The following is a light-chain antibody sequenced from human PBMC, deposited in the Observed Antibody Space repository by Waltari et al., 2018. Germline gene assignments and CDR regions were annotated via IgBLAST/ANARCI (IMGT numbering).Light chain of an antibody. J-gene: IGLJ2*01. CDR2: EVS. Sequence: QSALTQPPSASGSPGQSVPISCPGTSSAVGGYNYVSWYQQHPGKAPKLMIYEVSKRPSGVPDRFSGSKSGNTASLTVSGLQAEDEADYYCSSYAGSNPVVFGGGTKLTVL. V-gene: IGLV2-8*01. CDR1: SSAVGGYNY. CDR3: SSYAGSNPVV.